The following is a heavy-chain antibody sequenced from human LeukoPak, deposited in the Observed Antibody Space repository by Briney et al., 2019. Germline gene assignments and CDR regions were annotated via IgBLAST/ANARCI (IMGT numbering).Heavy chain of an antibody. CDR1: GFTFSDYG. D-gene: IGHD1-26*01. V-gene: IGHV3-23*01. J-gene: IGHJ4*02. Sequence: GGSLRLSCAASGFTFSDYGMSWVRQVPGKGPEWVSAISYGGDVTSYADSVKGRFTISRDNSKSTLFLQMSSLRAEDTALYYCAKRTGGTYGEFDFWGQGTLVTVSS. CDR3: AKRTGGTYGEFDF. CDR2: ISYGGDVT.